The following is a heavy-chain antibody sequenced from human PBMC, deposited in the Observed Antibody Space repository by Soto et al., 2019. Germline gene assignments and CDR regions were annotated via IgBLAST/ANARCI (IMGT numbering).Heavy chain of an antibody. V-gene: IGHV4-59*08. CDR2: IYYSGST. D-gene: IGHD3-10*01. CDR1: GGSISSYY. J-gene: IGHJ4*02. Sequence: PSETLSLTCTVSGGSISSYYWSWIRQPPGKGLEWIGYIYYSGSTNYNPSLKSRVTISVDTSKNQFSLKLSSVTAADTAVYYCARLGYGSGSYSTAIDYWGQGTLVTVSS. CDR3: ARLGYGSGSYSTAIDY.